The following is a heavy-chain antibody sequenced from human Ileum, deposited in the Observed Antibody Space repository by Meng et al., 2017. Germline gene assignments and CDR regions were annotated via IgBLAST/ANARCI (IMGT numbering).Heavy chain of an antibody. CDR1: GGSISRSDYC. V-gene: IGHV4-39*07. J-gene: IGHJ5*02. Sequence: SETLSLTCTVSGGSISRSDYCWGWVRQPPGRGMEYIGCIWYSGSTWYNPSLKGRVTISVDTSKSQFSVSLSSVTAADTALYYCARVAVGSPFDPWGQGTLVTVSS. D-gene: IGHD1-26*01. CDR2: IWYSGST. CDR3: ARVAVGSPFDP.